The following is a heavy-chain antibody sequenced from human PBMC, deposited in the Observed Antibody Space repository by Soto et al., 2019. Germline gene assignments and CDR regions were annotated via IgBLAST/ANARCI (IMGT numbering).Heavy chain of an antibody. V-gene: IGHV3-15*01. D-gene: IGHD3-22*01. Sequence: EVQLVESGGDLVKPGGSLRLSCAASGFTLTNARMTWVRQAPGKGLEWVGRIKTKTEGGTTDYGAHVKGRFTMSRDDSKTTLYLQTNSLKTEDTAVYYCLYYLDNSCNHFDFWGQGTLVTVSS. CDR1: GFTLTNAR. CDR3: LYYLDNSCNHFDF. J-gene: IGHJ4*02. CDR2: IKTKTEGGTT.